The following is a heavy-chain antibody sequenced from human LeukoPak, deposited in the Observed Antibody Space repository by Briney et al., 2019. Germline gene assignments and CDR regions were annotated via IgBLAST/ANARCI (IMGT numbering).Heavy chain of an antibody. CDR2: IWYDGSNK. D-gene: IGHD4-17*01. Sequence: GGSLRLSCAGAGFTLSNYWMSWVRQAPGKGLEWVAIIWYDGSNKYYADSVKGRFTISRDNSKNTLYLQMNSLRAEDTAVYYCARSPGKTDYDCYFDCWGRGTLVTVSS. V-gene: IGHV3-33*08. J-gene: IGHJ4*02. CDR3: ARSPGKTDYDCYFDC. CDR1: GFTLSNYW.